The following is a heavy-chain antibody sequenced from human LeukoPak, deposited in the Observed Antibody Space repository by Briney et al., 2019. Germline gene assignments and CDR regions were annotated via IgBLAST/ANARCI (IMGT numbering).Heavy chain of an antibody. CDR3: TTEVDTAMVA. CDR1: GFTFSHYN. Sequence: GGSLRLSCAASGFTFSHYNMNWVRQAPGKGLEWVSYISSTSNTIYYADSVKGRFTISRDNAKNSLYLQMNSLKTEDTAVYYCTTEVDTAMVAWGQGTLVTVSS. V-gene: IGHV3-48*01. CDR2: ISSTSNTI. J-gene: IGHJ5*02. D-gene: IGHD5-18*01.